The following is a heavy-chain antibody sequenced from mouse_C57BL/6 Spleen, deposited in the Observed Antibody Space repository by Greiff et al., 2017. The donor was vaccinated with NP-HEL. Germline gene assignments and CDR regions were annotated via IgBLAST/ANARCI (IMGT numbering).Heavy chain of an antibody. CDR2: INPSSGYT. J-gene: IGHJ4*01. CDR1: GYTFTSYT. Sequence: QVQLQQSGAELARPGASVKMSCKASGYTFTSYTMHWVKQRPGQGLEWIGYINPSSGYTKYNQKFKDKATLTADKSDSTAYMQLSSLTSEDSAVYYCARGDYGSSFYYAMDYWGQGTSVTVSS. D-gene: IGHD1-1*01. CDR3: ARGDYGSSFYYAMDY. V-gene: IGHV1-4*01.